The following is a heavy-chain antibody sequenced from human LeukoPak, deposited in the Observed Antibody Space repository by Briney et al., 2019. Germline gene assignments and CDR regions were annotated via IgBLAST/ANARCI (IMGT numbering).Heavy chain of an antibody. D-gene: IGHD3-10*01. CDR2: IKQDGSAK. CDR3: SRGFGLDD. V-gene: IGHV3-7*01. Sequence: GGSLRLSCAASGFTFSGQWMSWVRQAPGKGLEWMANIKQDGSAKYYVDSVKGRFTISRDNAKDSLYLQMNSLRVEDTAVYYCSRGFGLDDWGLGTLVTVSS. J-gene: IGHJ4*02. CDR1: GFTFSGQW.